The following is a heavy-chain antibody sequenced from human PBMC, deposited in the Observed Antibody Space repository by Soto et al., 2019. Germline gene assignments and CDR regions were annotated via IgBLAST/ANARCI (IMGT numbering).Heavy chain of an antibody. Sequence: EVQLLESGGGLVQPGGSLRLSCAASGFTFSSYAMSWVRQAPGKGLEWVSAISGSGGSTYYADSVKGRFTISRDKSKNTLYLQMNGLRAEDTAVYDSAYSSTPFDYWGQGTLVTVSS. CDR3: AYSSTPFDY. CDR2: ISGSGGST. CDR1: GFTFSSYA. D-gene: IGHD6-13*01. J-gene: IGHJ4*02. V-gene: IGHV3-23*01.